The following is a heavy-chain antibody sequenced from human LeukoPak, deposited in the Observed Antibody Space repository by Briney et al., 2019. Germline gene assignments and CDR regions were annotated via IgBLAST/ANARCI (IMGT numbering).Heavy chain of an antibody. D-gene: IGHD3-16*01. J-gene: IGHJ5*02. CDR1: GYTFTSYG. V-gene: IGHV1-18*01. CDR2: ISAYNGNT. CDR3: AGDERRGSYGHWFDP. Sequence: ASVKVSCKASGYTFTSYGISWVRQAPGQGLEWMGWISAYNGNTNYAQKVQGRVTMTTDTSTSTAYMELRSLRSDDTAVYYCAGDERRGSYGHWFDPWGQGTLVTVSS.